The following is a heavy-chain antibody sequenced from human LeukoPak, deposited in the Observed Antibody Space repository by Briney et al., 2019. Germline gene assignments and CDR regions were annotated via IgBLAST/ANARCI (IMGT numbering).Heavy chain of an antibody. Sequence: SETLSLTCTVSGGSISSNSFYWGWIRQPPGKGLEWIGSIYYSGNTFYNPSLKSRVTISVDTSKNQFSLKLSSVTAADTAVYYCARDTRSYDTSGYYYFDYWGQGALVTVSS. D-gene: IGHD3-22*01. J-gene: IGHJ4*02. CDR3: ARDTRSYDTSGYYYFDY. CDR2: IYYSGNT. CDR1: GGSISSNSFY. V-gene: IGHV4-39*02.